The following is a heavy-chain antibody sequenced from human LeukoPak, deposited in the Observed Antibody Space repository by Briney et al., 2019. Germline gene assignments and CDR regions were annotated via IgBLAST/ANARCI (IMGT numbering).Heavy chain of an antibody. V-gene: IGHV4-34*01. CDR2: INHSGST. CDR3: AREQTYYYDSSGYRGYFDY. J-gene: IGHJ4*02. CDR1: GGSSSGYY. D-gene: IGHD3-22*01. Sequence: PSETLSLTCAVYGGSSSGYYWSWIRQPPGKGLEWIGEINHSGSTNYNPSLKSRVTISVDTSKNQFSLKLSSVTAADTAVYYCAREQTYYYDSSGYRGYFDYWGQGTLVTVSS.